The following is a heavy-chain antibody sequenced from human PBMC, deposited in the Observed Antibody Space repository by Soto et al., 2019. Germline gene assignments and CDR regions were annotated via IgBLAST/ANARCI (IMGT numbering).Heavy chain of an antibody. CDR3: ARNWARPRSVSYYNGMDV. D-gene: IGHD7-27*01. V-gene: IGHV1-2*04. CDR2: INPKTGGT. J-gene: IGHJ6*02. Sequence: QVQLVQSGAEVKESGASVTVSCKPSGYGFTDYTIHWVRQAPGQGLEWMGWINPKTGGTEFAQKFQGWLTMARDTSSNTIYMEMKSLKSDDTAVYYCARNWARPRSVSYYNGMDVWGQGTTVIVSS. CDR1: GYGFTDYT.